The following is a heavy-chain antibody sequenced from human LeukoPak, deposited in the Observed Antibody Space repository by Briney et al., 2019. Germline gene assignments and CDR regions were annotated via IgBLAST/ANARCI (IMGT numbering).Heavy chain of an antibody. CDR2: INPNSGGT. Sequence: GASVKVSCKASGGTFSSYAISWVRQAPGQGLEWMGWINPNSGGTNYAQKLQGRVTMTTDTSTSTAYMELRSLRSDDTAVYYCAREGLRFLDHSYYMDVWGKGTTVTVSS. CDR1: GGTFSSYA. CDR3: AREGLRFLDHSYYMDV. V-gene: IGHV1-18*01. D-gene: IGHD3-3*01. J-gene: IGHJ6*03.